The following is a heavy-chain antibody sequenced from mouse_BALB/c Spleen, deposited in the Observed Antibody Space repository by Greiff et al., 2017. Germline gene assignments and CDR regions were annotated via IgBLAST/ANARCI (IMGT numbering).Heavy chain of an antibody. V-gene: IGHV1S81*02. CDR3: TRRGGYGGGYAY. Sequence: QVQLQQSGAELVKPGASVKLSCKASGYTFTSYYMYWVKQRPGQGLEWIGEINPSNGGTNFNEKFKSKATLTVDKSSSTAYMQLSSLTSEDSAVYYCTRRGGYGGGYAYWGQGTLVTVSA. CDR1: GYTFTSYY. D-gene: IGHD2-2*01. CDR2: INPSNGGT. J-gene: IGHJ3*01.